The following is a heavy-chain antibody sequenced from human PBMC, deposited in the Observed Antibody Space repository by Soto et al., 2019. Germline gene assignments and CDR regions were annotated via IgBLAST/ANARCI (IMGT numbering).Heavy chain of an antibody. CDR1: GGTFSSYA. J-gene: IGHJ6*02. D-gene: IGHD2-2*01. CDR3: ARDRSMGYCSSTSCPAHYYYYGIDV. CDR2: IIPIFGTA. Sequence: QVQLVQSGAEVKKPGSSVKVSCKASGGTFSSYAISWVRQAPGQGLEWMGGIIPIFGTANYAQKFQGRVTITADKSTSPAYKELSSLISEDTGVYYCARDRSMGYCSSTSCPAHYYYYGIDVWGQGNTVTVSS. V-gene: IGHV1-69*06.